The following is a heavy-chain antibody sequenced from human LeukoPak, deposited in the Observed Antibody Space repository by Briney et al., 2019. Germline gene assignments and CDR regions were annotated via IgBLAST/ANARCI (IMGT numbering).Heavy chain of an antibody. CDR1: GFTFSSYW. V-gene: IGHV3-74*01. CDR2: INIDGSTS. CDR3: ARASALATPPFAY. D-gene: IGHD5-12*01. J-gene: IGHJ4*02. Sequence: GSLRLSCAASGFTFSSYWMHWVRQAPGKGLVWVSRINIDGSTSNYADSVKGRFTVSRDNAKNAVYLQMNSLRVEDTAVYYCARASALATPPFAYWGQGTLVTVSS.